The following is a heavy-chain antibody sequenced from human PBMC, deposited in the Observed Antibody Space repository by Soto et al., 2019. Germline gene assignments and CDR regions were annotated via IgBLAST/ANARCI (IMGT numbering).Heavy chain of an antibody. J-gene: IGHJ4*02. CDR2: INVYNGNT. D-gene: IGHD2-2*01. CDR1: GYTFTSNS. CDR3: ARISSASSGGRPDY. Sequence: ASVKVSCKASGYTFTSNSIGWVRQAPGQGLEWMGWINVYNGNTKYAQRLQGRVTLTTDTSTSTAYMDLRSLRSDDTAVYYCARISSASSGGRPDYWGQGTLVTVSS. V-gene: IGHV1-18*04.